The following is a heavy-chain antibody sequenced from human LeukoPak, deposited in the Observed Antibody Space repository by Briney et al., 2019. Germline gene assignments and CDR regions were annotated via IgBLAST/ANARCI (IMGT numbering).Heavy chain of an antibody. V-gene: IGHV3-49*04. CDR2: IRSKAYGGTT. CDR3: TREERRLGELSLAY. J-gene: IGHJ4*02. CDR1: GFTFGDYA. D-gene: IGHD3-16*02. Sequence: GRSLRLSCTASGFTFGDYAMSWVRQAPGKGLEWVGFIRSKAYGGTTEYAASVKGRFTISRADSKSIANLQMNSLKTEDTAVYYCTREERRLGELSLAYWGQGTLVTVSS.